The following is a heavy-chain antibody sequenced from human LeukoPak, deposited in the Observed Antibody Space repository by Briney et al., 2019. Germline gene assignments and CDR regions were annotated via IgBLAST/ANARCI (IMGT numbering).Heavy chain of an antibody. Sequence: GASVKVSCKXSGGTFSSYAISWVRQAPRQGLEWMGRIIPIFGTANYAQKFQGRVTITTDESTSTAYMELSSLKSEDTAVYYCARGAYDSSGYYPYNWFDPWGQGTLVTVSS. CDR3: ARGAYDSSGYYPYNWFDP. J-gene: IGHJ5*02. V-gene: IGHV1-69*05. CDR1: GGTFSSYA. CDR2: IIPIFGTA. D-gene: IGHD3-22*01.